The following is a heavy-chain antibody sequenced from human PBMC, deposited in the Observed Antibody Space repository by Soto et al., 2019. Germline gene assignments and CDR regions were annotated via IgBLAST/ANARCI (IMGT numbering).Heavy chain of an antibody. J-gene: IGHJ6*02. D-gene: IGHD2-2*01. V-gene: IGHV4-34*01. CDR3: ARGSRPVVPAAVGEDYGMDV. CDR1: GGSCRGYD. Sequence: SETLSLTCAVGGGSCRGYDWSWIRQPPGKGLEWIGEINHSGSTNYNPSLKSRVTISVDTSKNQFSLKLSSVTAADTAVYYCARGSRPVVPAAVGEDYGMDVWGQGTTVTVSS. CDR2: INHSGST.